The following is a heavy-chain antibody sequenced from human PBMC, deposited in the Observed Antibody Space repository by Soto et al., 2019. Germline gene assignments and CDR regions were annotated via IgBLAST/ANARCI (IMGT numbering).Heavy chain of an antibody. CDR1: GGSFSGYY. CDR2: INHSGST. CDR3: ASGVGNGGITGTTAYYYGMDV. D-gene: IGHD1-7*01. V-gene: IGHV4-34*01. J-gene: IGHJ6*02. Sequence: SETLSLTCAVYGGSFSGYYWSWIRQPPGKGLEWIGEINHSGSTNYNPSLKSRVTISVDTSKNQFSLKLSSVTAADTAVYYCASGVGNGGITGTTAYYYGMDVWGQGTTVTVSS.